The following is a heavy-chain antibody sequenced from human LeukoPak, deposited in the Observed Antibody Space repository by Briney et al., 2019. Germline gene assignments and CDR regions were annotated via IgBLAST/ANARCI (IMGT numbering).Heavy chain of an antibody. CDR1: GDSVSSNSAA. Sequence: SQTLSLTCAISGDSVSSNSAAWNWIRQSPSRGLEWLGRTYYRSKWYNDYAVSVKSRITINPDTSKNQFSLKLSSVTAADTAVYYCARGGQWLVALDYWGQGTLVTVSS. D-gene: IGHD6-19*01. CDR3: ARGGQWLVALDY. J-gene: IGHJ4*02. V-gene: IGHV6-1*01. CDR2: TYYRSKWYN.